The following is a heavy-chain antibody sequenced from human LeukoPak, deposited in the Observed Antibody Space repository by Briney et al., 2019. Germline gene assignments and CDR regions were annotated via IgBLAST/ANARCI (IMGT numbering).Heavy chain of an antibody. J-gene: IGHJ6*03. V-gene: IGHV4-39*06. D-gene: IGHD4-11*01. Sequence: PSETLSLTCTVSGGSISSSSYYWGWNRQPPGKGVEWIVSIYYSGRTYYNPSKKSRITKTVNTKKNQFALKLSAVTAADTAVYYCARAHSNYYYYYMDVWGKGTTVTVSS. CDR3: ARAHSNYYYYYMDV. CDR1: GGSISSSSYY. CDR2: IYYSGRT.